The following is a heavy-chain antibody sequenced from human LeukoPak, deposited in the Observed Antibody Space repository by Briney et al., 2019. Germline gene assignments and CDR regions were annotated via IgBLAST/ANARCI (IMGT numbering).Heavy chain of an antibody. D-gene: IGHD5-18*01. V-gene: IGHV3-23*01. J-gene: IGHJ4*02. CDR1: GFTFSSYA. Sequence: GGSLRLSCAASGFTFSSYAMSWVRQAPGKGLEWVSAISGSGGSTYYADSVKGRFTISRDNSKNTLYLQMNSLRAEDTAVYHCAKDQGYSYGTYYFDYWGQGTLVTVSS. CDR2: ISGSGGST. CDR3: AKDQGYSYGTYYFDY.